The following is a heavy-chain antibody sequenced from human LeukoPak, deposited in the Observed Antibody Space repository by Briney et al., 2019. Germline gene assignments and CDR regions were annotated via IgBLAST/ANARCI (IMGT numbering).Heavy chain of an antibody. CDR3: AKPRIPVAGTDLDF. CDR1: GFTFRSYG. D-gene: IGHD6-19*01. CDR2: ISYDGSTK. J-gene: IGHJ4*02. V-gene: IGHV3-30*18. Sequence: GGSLRLFCAASGFTFRSYGMHWVRQAPGKGLEWVAVISYDGSTKYYADSVKGRFTISRDNSKNTLYLQMNSLRPEDTAVYYCAKPRIPVAGTDLDFWGQGTLVTVSS.